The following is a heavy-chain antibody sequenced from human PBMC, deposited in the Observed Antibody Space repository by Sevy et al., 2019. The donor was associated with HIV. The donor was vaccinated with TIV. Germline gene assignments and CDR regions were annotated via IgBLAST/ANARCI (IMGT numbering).Heavy chain of an antibody. CDR3: AREGCTKPHDY. CDR2: FSFGCGKI. J-gene: IGHJ4*02. Sequence: GGSLRLSCAASGFTFSKYSMSWIRQTPWKGLEWVSTFSFGCGKINYADSVKGRFTISRDDSRNTFYLQMNSLGAEDTAIYYCAREGCTKPHDYWGQGTVVTVSS. D-gene: IGHD2-8*01. V-gene: IGHV3-23*01. CDR1: GFTFSKYS.